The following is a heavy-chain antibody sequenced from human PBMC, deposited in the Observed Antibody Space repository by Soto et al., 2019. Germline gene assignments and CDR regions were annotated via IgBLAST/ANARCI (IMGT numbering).Heavy chain of an antibody. J-gene: IGHJ5*01. Sequence: QVQLQESGPGLVKPSQTLSLTCTVSGGSISRGGHYWNWIRQHPGKGLEWVGYVFYTGSTFYNPSLKIRVTILVDTSKNQFSLKLSSVTAADKAVYYCARESRDKAGGWLESWGQGTLVTVSS. CDR2: VFYTGST. CDR3: ARESRDKAGGWLES. D-gene: IGHD2-21*02. V-gene: IGHV4-31*03. CDR1: GGSISRGGHY.